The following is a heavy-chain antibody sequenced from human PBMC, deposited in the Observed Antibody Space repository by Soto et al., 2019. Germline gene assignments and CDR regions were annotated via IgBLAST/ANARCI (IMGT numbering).Heavy chain of an antibody. CDR3: ATTAGTYPY. Sequence: GSLRLSCAASGFAFSRFPMHWVRQAPGKGLVWVSRIDPDGSDTTYADSVKGRFTISRDNAKNIVYLQMSSLRAEDTALYYCATTAGTYPYWGQGTLVTVSS. CDR1: GFAFSRFP. J-gene: IGHJ4*02. CDR2: IDPDGSDT. V-gene: IGHV3-74*01. D-gene: IGHD1-26*01.